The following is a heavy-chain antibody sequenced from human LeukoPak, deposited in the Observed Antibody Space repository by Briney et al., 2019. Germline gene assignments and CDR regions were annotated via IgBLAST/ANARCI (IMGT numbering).Heavy chain of an antibody. Sequence: PGGSLRLSCAASGFTFSDYYMSWIRQAPGKGLEWVSYISSSGSTIYYADSVKGRFTTSRDNAKNSLYLQMNSLRAEDTAVYYCARDASYYYDSSGYYGYWGQGTLVTVSS. CDR3: ARDASYYYDSSGYYGY. D-gene: IGHD3-22*01. CDR2: ISSSGSTI. V-gene: IGHV3-11*01. J-gene: IGHJ4*02. CDR1: GFTFSDYY.